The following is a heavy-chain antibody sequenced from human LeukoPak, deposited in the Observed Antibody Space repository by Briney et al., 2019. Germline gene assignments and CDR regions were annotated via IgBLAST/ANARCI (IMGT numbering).Heavy chain of an antibody. D-gene: IGHD4-17*01. CDR2: ISWNSESI. Sequence: GRSLRLSCAASGFTFDDYAMHWVRQAPGKGLEWASGISWNSESIGYADSVKGRFTISRDNSKNTLYLQMNSLRAEDTAVYYCAKEDYGAYFDYWGQGTLVTVSS. J-gene: IGHJ4*02. V-gene: IGHV3-9*01. CDR3: AKEDYGAYFDY. CDR1: GFTFDDYA.